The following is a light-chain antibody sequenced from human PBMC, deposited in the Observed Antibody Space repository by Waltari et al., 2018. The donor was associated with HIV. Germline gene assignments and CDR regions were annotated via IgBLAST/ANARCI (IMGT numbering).Light chain of an antibody. CDR2: GAS. CDR1: QSVSSN. J-gene: IGKJ1*01. CDR3: QQFHNWPRT. Sequence: EIVMTQSPATLSVSPGERVSLSCRASQSVSSNSVWYQQKPGQAPRVLIYGASTRAADIPARFSGSGAGTEFTLTISSLQSEDFAVYYCQQFHNWPRTFGQGTKVEIK. V-gene: IGKV3-15*01.